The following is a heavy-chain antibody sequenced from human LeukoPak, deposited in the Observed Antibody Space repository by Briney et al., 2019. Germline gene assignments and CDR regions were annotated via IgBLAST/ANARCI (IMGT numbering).Heavy chain of an antibody. CDR2: ITSGSSYI. CDR3: ARARASSRGGYYYMDV. D-gene: IGHD6-13*01. V-gene: IGHV3-21*01. Sequence: GGSLRLSCAASGFNFNTYPMNWVRQTPGKGLEWVSSITSGSSYIYYADTVKGRFTISRDNAKNSLYLQMNSLRAEDTAVYYCARARASSRGGYYYMDVWGKGTTVTVSS. CDR1: GFNFNTYP. J-gene: IGHJ6*03.